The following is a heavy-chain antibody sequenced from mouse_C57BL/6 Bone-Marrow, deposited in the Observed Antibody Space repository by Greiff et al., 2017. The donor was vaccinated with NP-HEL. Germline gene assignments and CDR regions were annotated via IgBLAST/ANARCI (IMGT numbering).Heavy chain of an antibody. CDR2: IYPGSGNT. D-gene: IGHD2-4*01. V-gene: IGHV1-76*01. J-gene: IGHJ4*01. CDR3: ARGVYYDYGGYAMDY. CDR1: GYTFTDYY. Sequence: VQLQQSGAELVRPGASVKLSCKASGYTFTDYYINWVKRRPGQGLEWIARIYPGSGNTYYNEKFKGKATLTAEKSSSTAYMQLSSLTSEDSAVYFCARGVYYDYGGYAMDYWGQGTSVTVSS.